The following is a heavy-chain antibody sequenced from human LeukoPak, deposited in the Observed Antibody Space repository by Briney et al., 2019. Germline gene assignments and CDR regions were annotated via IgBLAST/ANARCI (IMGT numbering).Heavy chain of an antibody. D-gene: IGHD3-9*01. J-gene: IGHJ6*03. Sequence: ASVKVSCKASGYVFTDYYIHWVRQAPGQGLEWMGWINPNTGGTNYAQMFQGRVTMTRDTSISTAYMELSRLRSDDTAVYYCARDSPGGSDWLLSHYYYYYYMDVWGKGTTVTISS. V-gene: IGHV1-2*02. CDR3: ARDSPGGSDWLLSHYYYYYYMDV. CDR2: INPNTGGT. CDR1: GYVFTDYY.